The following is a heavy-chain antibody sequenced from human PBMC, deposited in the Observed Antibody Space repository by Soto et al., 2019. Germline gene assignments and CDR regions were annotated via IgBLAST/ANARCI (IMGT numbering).Heavy chain of an antibody. CDR2: ISGYNGNT. CDR1: GYTFSNYG. V-gene: IGHV1-18*01. Sequence: ASVKVSCKAAGYTFSNYGFSWVRQAPGQGLEWMGWISGYNGNTNYAERLQGRVTMTTDTSTSTAYMELRSLRYDDTAVYYCAREGQLGYWGQGTPVTVSS. J-gene: IGHJ4*02. D-gene: IGHD6-6*01. CDR3: AREGQLGY.